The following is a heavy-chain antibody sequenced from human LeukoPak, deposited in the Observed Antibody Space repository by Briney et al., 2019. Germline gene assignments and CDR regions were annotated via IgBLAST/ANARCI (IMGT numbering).Heavy chain of an antibody. Sequence: GGSLRLSCAASGFTFSSYSMNWVRQAPGKGLEWVSSISSSSSYIYYADSVKGRFTISRDNAKNSLYLQMNSLRAEDTAVYYCARVAVAGTRYYYYYMDVWGKGTTVTVSS. CDR2: ISSSSSYI. CDR1: GFTFSSYS. CDR3: ARVAVAGTRYYYYYMDV. J-gene: IGHJ6*03. V-gene: IGHV3-21*01. D-gene: IGHD6-19*01.